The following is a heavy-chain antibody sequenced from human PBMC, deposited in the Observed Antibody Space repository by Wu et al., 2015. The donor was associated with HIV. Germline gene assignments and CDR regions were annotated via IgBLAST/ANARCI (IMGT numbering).Heavy chain of an antibody. CDR3: ARVGCSPTSCWYYFDY. Sequence: QVQLVQSGAEVKKPGASVRISCKASGYAFIRYGISWVRQAPGQGLEWLGWISAYNDNKRFAQKFQGRVTLTTDTSTSTGYMELRSLRSDDTAVYYCARVGCSPTSCWYYFDYWGQGTPGRRLL. D-gene: IGHD2-2*01. J-gene: IGHJ4*02. CDR2: ISAYNDNK. V-gene: IGHV1-18*04. CDR1: GYAFIRYG.